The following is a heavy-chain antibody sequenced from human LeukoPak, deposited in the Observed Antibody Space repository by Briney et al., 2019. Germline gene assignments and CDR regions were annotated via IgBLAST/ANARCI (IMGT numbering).Heavy chain of an antibody. J-gene: IGHJ4*02. V-gene: IGHV1-2*02. CDR3: AREWFGDRSFPN. Sequence: GASVKVSCKASGGTFSSYAISWVRQAPGQGLEWMGWINPNSGGTNYAQKFQGRVTMTRDTSISTAYMELSRLRSDDTAVYYCAREWFGDRSFPNWGQGTLVTVSS. D-gene: IGHD3-10*01. CDR1: GGTFSSYA. CDR2: INPNSGGT.